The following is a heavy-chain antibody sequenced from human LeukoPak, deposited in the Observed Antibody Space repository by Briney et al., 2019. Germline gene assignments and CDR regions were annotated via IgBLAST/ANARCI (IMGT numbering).Heavy chain of an antibody. Sequence: PSETLSLTCTVSGGSVSDNNFFWNWIRQPPGKGLEWIDYIYNSGSTNYNPALNSRVTISVDTSNNQFSLKLSSVIAADTAVYYCAGLEAHRPLDYWGQGTLVIVSS. CDR3: AGLEAHRPLDY. V-gene: IGHV4-61*01. CDR1: GGSVSDNNFF. CDR2: IYNSGST. J-gene: IGHJ4*02.